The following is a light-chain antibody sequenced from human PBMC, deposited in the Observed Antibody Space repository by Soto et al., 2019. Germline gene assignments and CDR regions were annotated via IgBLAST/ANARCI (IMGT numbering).Light chain of an antibody. Sequence: QSVLTQPPSVSGAPGQRVTISCTGSSSNIRAGYDVHWYQQVPGTAPKLLMYGNSNRPSGVPDRFYGSKSGTSASLAITGFQSEDETDYYCQSYDSSLSGSVFGGGTNLTVL. CDR3: QSYDSSLSGSV. CDR2: GNS. V-gene: IGLV1-40*01. CDR1: SSNIRAGYD. J-gene: IGLJ2*01.